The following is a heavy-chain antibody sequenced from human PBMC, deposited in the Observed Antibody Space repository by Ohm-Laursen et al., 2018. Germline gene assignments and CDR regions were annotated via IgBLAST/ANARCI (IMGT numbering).Heavy chain of an antibody. J-gene: IGHJ4*02. D-gene: IGHD6-19*01. V-gene: IGHV3-23*01. CDR3: AAGSGWLIDY. CDR2: ISWNSGRI. CDR1: GFTFSSYA. Sequence: SLRLSCAASGFTFSSYAMSWVRQAPGKGLEWVSVISWNSGRIAYADSVKGRFTISRDNAKNSLFLQLNALRAEDTAVYYCAAGSGWLIDYWGQGTLVTVSS.